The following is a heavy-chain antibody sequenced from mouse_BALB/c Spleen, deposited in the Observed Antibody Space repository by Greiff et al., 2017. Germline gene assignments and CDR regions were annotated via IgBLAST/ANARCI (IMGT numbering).Heavy chain of an antibody. D-gene: IGHD3-2*01. CDR3: ASLDSSGLHYYAMDY. J-gene: IGHJ4*01. Sequence: EVKLVESGPSLVKPSQTLSLTCSVTGDSITSGYWNWIRKFPGNKLEYMGYISYSGSTYYNPSLKSRISITRDTSKNQYYLQLNSVTTEDTATYYCASLDSSGLHYYAMDYWGQGTSVTVSS. CDR2: ISYSGST. V-gene: IGHV3-8*02. CDR1: GDSITSGY.